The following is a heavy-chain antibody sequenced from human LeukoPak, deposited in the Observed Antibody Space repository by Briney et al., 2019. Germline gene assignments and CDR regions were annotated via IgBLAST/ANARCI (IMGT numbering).Heavy chain of an antibody. D-gene: IGHD2-15*01. CDR3: ARDVVVVAANGWFDP. V-gene: IGHV3-30-3*01. J-gene: IGHJ5*02. CDR2: ISYDGSNK. Sequence: PGRSLRLSCAASGFTFSSYAMHWVRQAPGKGLEWVAVISYDGSNKYYADSVKGRFTISRDNSKNTLYLQMNSLRAEDTAVYYCARDVVVVAANGWFDPWGQGTLVTVSS. CDR1: GFTFSSYA.